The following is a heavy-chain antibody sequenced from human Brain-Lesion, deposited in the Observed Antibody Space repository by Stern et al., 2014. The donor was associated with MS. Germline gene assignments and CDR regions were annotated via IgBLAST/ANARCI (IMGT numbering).Heavy chain of an antibody. D-gene: IGHD3-3*01. CDR2: INPNTGGT. Sequence: QVQLVQSGAEVKKPGASVKVSCKTSGYIFTGYYIHWVRQAPGQGLEWMAWINPNTGGTKYAQKFHGRVTMSRDTSISTAYVELSSLTSDDTAVYYCARDQRGITIFGVVTDYYYLGMDVWGQGTTVTVSS. CDR1: GYIFTGYY. V-gene: IGHV1-2*02. CDR3: ARDQRGITIFGVVTDYYYLGMDV. J-gene: IGHJ6*02.